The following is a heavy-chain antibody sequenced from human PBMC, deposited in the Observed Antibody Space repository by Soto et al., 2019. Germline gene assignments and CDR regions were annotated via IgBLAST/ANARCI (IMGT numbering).Heavy chain of an antibody. V-gene: IGHV4-59*01. D-gene: IGHD2-2*01. Sequence: SETLSLTCTVSGGSISSYYWSWIRQPPGKGLEWIGYIYYSGSTNYNPSLKSRVTISVDTSKNQFSLKLISVTAADTAVYYCARVGPLGYCSSTSCYVFDYWGQGTPVTVSS. CDR3: ARVGPLGYCSSTSCYVFDY. CDR1: GGSISSYY. CDR2: IYYSGST. J-gene: IGHJ4*02.